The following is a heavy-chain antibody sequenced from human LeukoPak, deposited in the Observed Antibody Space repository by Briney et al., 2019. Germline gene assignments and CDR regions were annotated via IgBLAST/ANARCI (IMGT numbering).Heavy chain of an antibody. CDR2: INYSGTT. V-gene: IGHV4-39*01. CDR1: GGSISSGDYY. Sequence: SETLSHTCTVSGGSISSGDYYWGWVRQSPGKGLEWIGSINYSGTTHYKSSPKSRVTISVDTSKNHVSLKLSSVTAADTAVYYCARQLGAWRWAFDIWGQGTTVSVSS. CDR3: ARQLGAWRWAFDI. D-gene: IGHD3-16*01. J-gene: IGHJ3*02.